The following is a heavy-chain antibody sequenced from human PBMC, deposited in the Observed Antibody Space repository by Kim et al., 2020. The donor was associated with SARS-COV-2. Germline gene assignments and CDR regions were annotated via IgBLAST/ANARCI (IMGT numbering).Heavy chain of an antibody. D-gene: IGHD3-22*01. CDR3: AKETGLTYYYDSSGYYPGYYYYGMDV. Sequence: GGSLRLSCAASGFTFSSYAMHWVRQAPGKGLEWVAVIWYDGSNKYYADSVKGRFTISRDNSKNTLYLQMNSLRAEDTAVYYCAKETGLTYYYDSSGYYPGYYYYGMDVWGQGTPVTVSS. CDR1: GFTFSSYA. V-gene: IGHV3-33*06. CDR2: IWYDGSNK. J-gene: IGHJ6*02.